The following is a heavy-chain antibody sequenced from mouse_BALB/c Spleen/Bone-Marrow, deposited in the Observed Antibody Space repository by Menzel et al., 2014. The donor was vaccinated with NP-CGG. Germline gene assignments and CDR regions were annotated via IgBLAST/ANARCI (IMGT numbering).Heavy chain of an antibody. J-gene: IGHJ3*01. CDR1: GFTFSDYY. CDR3: ARHNYDETWFAY. Sequence: EVKLMESGGGLVQPGGSLKLSCATSGFTFSDYYMCWVRQTPEKRLEWVAYISNGGGSTYYPDTVKGRFTISRDNAKNTLYLQMSRLKSEDTAMYYCARHNYDETWFAYWGQGTLVAVSA. D-gene: IGHD2-4*01. CDR2: ISNGGGST. V-gene: IGHV5-12*02.